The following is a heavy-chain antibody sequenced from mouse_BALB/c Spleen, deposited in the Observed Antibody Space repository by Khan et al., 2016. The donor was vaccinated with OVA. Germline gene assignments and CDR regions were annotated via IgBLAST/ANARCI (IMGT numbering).Heavy chain of an antibody. CDR3: ARSTYRYAFAY. Sequence: MQLEESGPSLVKPSQTLSLTCSVTGDSITSGYWSWIRKFPGNKLEYMGYMIYTGYTYYNPSLKSRISITRHTSKNQYYLQLNSVTTEDTATYYCARSTYRYAFAYWGQGTLVTVSA. CDR2: MIYTGYT. CDR1: GDSITSGY. J-gene: IGHJ3*01. D-gene: IGHD2-14*01. V-gene: IGHV3-8*02.